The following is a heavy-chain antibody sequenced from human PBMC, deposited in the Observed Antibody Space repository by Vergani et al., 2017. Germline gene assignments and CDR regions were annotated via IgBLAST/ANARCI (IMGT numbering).Heavy chain of an antibody. J-gene: IGHJ5*02. CDR2: IYYSGST. CDR3: ARHSXVEWLVKLGWIDP. CDR1: GASIRSSNYY. V-gene: IGHV4-39*01. Sequence: QLQLQESGPGLVKPSATLALTCSVSGASIRSSNYYWGWIRQPPGKGLEWIASIYYSGSTYYNPSLKSRVTISVDTSKNQFSLKLSSVTVADTAVYFCARHSXVEWLVKLGWIDPWGQGILVTVSS. D-gene: IGHD6-19*01.